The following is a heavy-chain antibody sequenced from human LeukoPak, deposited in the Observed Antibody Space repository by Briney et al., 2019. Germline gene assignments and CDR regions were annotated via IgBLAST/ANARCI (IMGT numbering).Heavy chain of an antibody. CDR2: ISGSGGST. V-gene: IGHV3-23*01. CDR3: AKDKSSMGHNWFDP. Sequence: PGGSLRLSCAASGFTFSIYAMSWVRQAPGKGLEWVSAISGSGGSTYYADSVKGRFTISRDNSKNTLYLQMNSLRAEDTAVYYCAKDKSSMGHNWFDPWGQGTLVTVSS. CDR1: GFTFSIYA. J-gene: IGHJ5*02. D-gene: IGHD2/OR15-2a*01.